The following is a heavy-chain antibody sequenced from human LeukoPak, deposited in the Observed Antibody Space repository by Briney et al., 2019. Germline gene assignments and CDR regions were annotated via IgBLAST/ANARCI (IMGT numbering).Heavy chain of an antibody. CDR3: AGNDYGDNGGFDY. CDR2: IWYDGSKQ. Sequence: SGGSLRLSCAAPGFTFSRYGTHWVRQSPGKGLEWGAVIWYDGSKQYYADSVRGRFTISRDNSKNTVYLQMNSLRGEDTAMYYCAGNDYGDNGGFDYWGEGTLVTVSS. V-gene: IGHV3-33*01. D-gene: IGHD4-17*01. J-gene: IGHJ4*02. CDR1: GFTFSRYG.